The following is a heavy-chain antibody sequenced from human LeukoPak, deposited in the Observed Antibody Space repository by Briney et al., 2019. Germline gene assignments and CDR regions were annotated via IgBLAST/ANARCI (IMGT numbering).Heavy chain of an antibody. J-gene: IGHJ6*03. V-gene: IGHV4-34*01. CDR2: INHSGST. D-gene: IGHD3-3*01. CDR3: ARAPHYDFWSGYKFHYYYYMDV. CDR1: GGSFSGYY. Sequence: SETLSLTCAVYGGSFSGYYWSWIRQPPGKGLEWIGEINHSGSTNYNPSLKSRVTISVDTSKNQFSLKPSSVTAADTAVYYCARAPHYDFWSGYKFHYYYYMDVWGKGTTVTVSS.